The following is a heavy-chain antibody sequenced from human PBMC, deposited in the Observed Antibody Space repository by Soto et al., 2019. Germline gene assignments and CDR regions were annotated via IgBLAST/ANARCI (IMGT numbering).Heavy chain of an antibody. V-gene: IGHV2-26*01. CDR1: GFSLSNGGMG. Sequence: QVTLKESGPVLVKPTETLTLTCTVSGFSLSNGGMGVVWIRQPPGKALEWLAHILSNDEKSYSTSLKSRLTVSKDTSKSQVVLTMTNMDPVDTATYYCARSFVTAIFGVVLIKWFDPWGQGTLVTVSS. D-gene: IGHD3-3*01. J-gene: IGHJ5*02. CDR2: ILSNDEK. CDR3: ARSFVTAIFGVVLIKWFDP.